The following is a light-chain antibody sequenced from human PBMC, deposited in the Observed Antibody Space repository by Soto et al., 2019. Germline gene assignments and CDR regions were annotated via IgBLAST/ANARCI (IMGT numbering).Light chain of an antibody. J-gene: IGKJ1*01. Sequence: ETLLTQSPVTLSLSPGERATLSCRASQSVGGSSLAWYQQRPGQAPRLLIYDTSNRATGIPDRFSGSGSGTDFTLTISRLEPEDFAVYYCQQYHNSPRTFGQGTKVDIK. CDR2: DTS. CDR1: QSVGGSS. V-gene: IGKV3-20*01. CDR3: QQYHNSPRT.